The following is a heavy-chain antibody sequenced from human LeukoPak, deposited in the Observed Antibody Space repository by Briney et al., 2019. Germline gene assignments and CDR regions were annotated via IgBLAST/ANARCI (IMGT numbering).Heavy chain of an antibody. Sequence: GASVKVSCKASGYTFTNCDINWVRQATGQGLEWMGWMSTSSGNTGYAQKFQGRLTMTRDTSITTVYMELSSLRSDDTAVYYCARVAGSIDYWGQGTLVTVSS. CDR3: ARVAGSIDY. CDR1: GYTFTNCD. J-gene: IGHJ4*02. V-gene: IGHV1-8*01. D-gene: IGHD1-26*01. CDR2: MSTSSGNT.